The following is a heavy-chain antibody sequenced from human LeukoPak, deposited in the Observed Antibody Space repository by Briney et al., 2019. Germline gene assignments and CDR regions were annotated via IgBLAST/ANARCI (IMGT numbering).Heavy chain of an antibody. D-gene: IGHD3-16*02. CDR3: AKDMYDYVWGSYRDGDY. V-gene: IGHV3-30*02. Sequence: GGSLRLSCAASGFTFSSYGMHWVRQAPGKGLEWVAFIRYDGSNKYYADSVKGRFTISRDNSKNTLYLQMNSLRAEDTAMYYCAKDMYDYVWGSYRDGDYWGQGTLVTVSS. CDR2: IRYDGSNK. CDR1: GFTFSSYG. J-gene: IGHJ4*02.